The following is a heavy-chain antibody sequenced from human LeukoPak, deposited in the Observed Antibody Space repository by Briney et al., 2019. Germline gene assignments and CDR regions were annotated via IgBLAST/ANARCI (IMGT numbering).Heavy chain of an antibody. CDR1: GFTFSSYW. CDR3: ARVSKGYYGSVDY. CDR2: IKEDGSVK. J-gene: IGHJ4*02. V-gene: IGHV3-7*01. Sequence: GGSLRLSCAASGFTFSSYWMSWVRQAPGKGLEWVANIKEDGSVKNYADSVKGRFTISRDNAKNSLYLQMNSLRAEDTAVYYCARVSKGYYGSVDYWGQGTLVTVSS. D-gene: IGHD3-10*01.